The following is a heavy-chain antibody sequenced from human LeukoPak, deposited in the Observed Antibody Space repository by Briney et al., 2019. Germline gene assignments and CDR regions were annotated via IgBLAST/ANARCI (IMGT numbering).Heavy chain of an antibody. CDR1: GDTFSRYA. D-gene: IGHD1-26*01. Sequence: ASVKVSCKASGDTFSRYAISWVRQAPGQGLEWMGRIIPSLDIPNYPQKFQGRVTITADKSTSTAYMEVCSLGSEDTAVYYCARSVGGATTPRFDYWGQGTLVTVSS. CDR2: IIPSLDIP. J-gene: IGHJ4*02. V-gene: IGHV1-69*04. CDR3: ARSVGGATTPRFDY.